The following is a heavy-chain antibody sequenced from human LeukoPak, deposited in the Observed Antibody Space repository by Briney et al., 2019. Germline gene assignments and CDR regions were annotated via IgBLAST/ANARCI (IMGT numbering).Heavy chain of an antibody. D-gene: IGHD2-21*02. Sequence: SETLSLTCTVSGGSISSSSYYWGWIRQPPGKGLEWIGSIYYSGSTYYNPSLKSRVTISVDTSKNQFSLKLSSVTAADTAVYYCASLVVVTAIDAFDTWGQGTMVTVSS. CDR3: ASLVVVTAIDAFDT. CDR1: GGSISSSSYY. CDR2: IYYSGST. J-gene: IGHJ3*02. V-gene: IGHV4-39*01.